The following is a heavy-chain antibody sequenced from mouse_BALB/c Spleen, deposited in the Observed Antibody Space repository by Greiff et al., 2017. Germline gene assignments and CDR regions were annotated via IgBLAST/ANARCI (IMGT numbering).Heavy chain of an antibody. CDR2: ISSGGSYT. Sequence: EVMLVESGGDLVKPGGSLKLSCAASGFTFSSYGMSWVRQTPDKRLEWVATISSGGSYTYYPDSVKGRFTISRDNAKNTLYLQMSSLKSEDTAMYYCASYYGYDGAWFAYWGQGTLVTVSA. V-gene: IGHV5-6*02. CDR1: GFTFSSYG. CDR3: ASYYGYDGAWFAY. D-gene: IGHD2-2*01. J-gene: IGHJ3*01.